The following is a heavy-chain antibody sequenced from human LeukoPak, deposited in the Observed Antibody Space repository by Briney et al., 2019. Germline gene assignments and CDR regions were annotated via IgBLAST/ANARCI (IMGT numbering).Heavy chain of an antibody. V-gene: IGHV4-38-2*02. CDR3: ARDLGRYCGSTSCPNWFDP. Sequence: SETLSLTCTVSGYSISSGYYWGWIRQPPGKGLEWIGSIYHSGSTYYNPSLKSRVTISVDTSKNQFSLKLSSVTAADTAVYYCARDLGRYCGSTSCPNWFDPWGQGTLVTVSS. CDR1: GYSISSGYY. D-gene: IGHD2-2*01. J-gene: IGHJ5*02. CDR2: IYHSGST.